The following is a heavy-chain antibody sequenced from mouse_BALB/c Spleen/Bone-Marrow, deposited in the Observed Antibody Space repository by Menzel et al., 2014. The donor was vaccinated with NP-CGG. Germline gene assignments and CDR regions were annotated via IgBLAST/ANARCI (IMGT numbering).Heavy chain of an antibody. Sequence: EVQLVESGVGLVQPGGSRKLSCAASGFTFSSFGMHWVRQAPEKGLEWVAYISSGSSTIYYADTVKGRFTISRDNPKNTLFLQMTRLRSEDTAMYYCARRGSNHWYFDVWGAGTTVTISS. J-gene: IGHJ1*01. CDR3: ARRGSNHWYFDV. CDR2: ISSGSSTI. V-gene: IGHV5-17*02. D-gene: IGHD1-1*01. CDR1: GFTFSSFG.